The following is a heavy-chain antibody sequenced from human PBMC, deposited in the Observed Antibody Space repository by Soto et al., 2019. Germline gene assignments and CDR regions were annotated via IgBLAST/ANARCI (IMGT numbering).Heavy chain of an antibody. J-gene: IGHJ4*02. CDR2: ISRDSDNI. Sequence: EVQLVESGGGLVQPGRSLRLSCTASGFTFDDYGMHWVRQAPGKGLEWVSGISRDSDNIAYADSVQGRFTISRDNAKNSLYLVMNTLRAEDTALYYCAKDYGGTSWDYLDYWGQGTLLTVSS. D-gene: IGHD4-17*01. CDR1: GFTFDDYG. V-gene: IGHV3-9*01. CDR3: AKDYGGTSWDYLDY.